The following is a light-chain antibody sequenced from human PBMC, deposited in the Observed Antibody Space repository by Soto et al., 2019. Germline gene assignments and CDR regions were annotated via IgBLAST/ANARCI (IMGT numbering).Light chain of an antibody. CDR1: SSDVGGYNY. Sequence: LTQPPSASGSPGQSVAISCTGTSSDVGGYNYVSWYQQHPGKAPKLMIYEVNKRPSGVPDRFSGSKSGNTASLTVSGLQAEEEADYYCSSYAGSSNVFGAGTKFTFL. CDR3: SSYAGSSNV. J-gene: IGLJ1*01. V-gene: IGLV2-8*01. CDR2: EVN.